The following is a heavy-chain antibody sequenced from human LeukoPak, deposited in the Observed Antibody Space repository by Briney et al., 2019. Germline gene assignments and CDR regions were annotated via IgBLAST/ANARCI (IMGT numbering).Heavy chain of an antibody. D-gene: IGHD6-19*01. J-gene: IGHJ5*02. V-gene: IGHV4-39*02. CDR1: GGSISLSYYY. CDR3: ARVGKQWLVLRGWFDP. Sequence: SETLSLTCSVSGGSISLSYYYWGWIRQPPGKALEWIGSVYYSGTTSYNPSLKSRVSISVDMSKNHFSLKLSSVTAADTAVYYCARVGKQWLVLRGWFDPWGQGTLVTVSS. CDR2: VYYSGTT.